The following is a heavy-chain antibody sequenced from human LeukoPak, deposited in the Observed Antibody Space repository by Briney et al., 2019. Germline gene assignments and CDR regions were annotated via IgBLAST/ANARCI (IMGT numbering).Heavy chain of an antibody. Sequence: GQSLKISCKGSGYSFTSYWIGWVRQVPGKGLEWMGIIYPGDSDTRYSPSFQGQVTISADKSISTAYLQWSSLKASDTAMYYCARRIEYSSSYYYYYYMDVWGKGTTVTVSS. CDR3: ARRIEYSSSYYYYYYMDV. V-gene: IGHV5-51*01. CDR2: IYPGDSDT. D-gene: IGHD6-6*01. J-gene: IGHJ6*03. CDR1: GYSFTSYW.